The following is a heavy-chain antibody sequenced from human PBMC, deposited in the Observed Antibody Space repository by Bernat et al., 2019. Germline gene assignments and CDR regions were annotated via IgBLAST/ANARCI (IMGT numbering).Heavy chain of an antibody. Sequence: QVQLVESGGGVVQPGRSLRLSCTASGFTFSSYAMHWVRQAPGKGLEWVAVISYDGSNKYYADSVKGRFTISRDNSKNTLYLQMNSLRAEDMAVYYCARGNYYDSSGYYPYFDYWGQGTLVTVSS. CDR2: ISYDGSNK. D-gene: IGHD3-22*01. CDR1: GFTFSSYA. J-gene: IGHJ4*02. V-gene: IGHV3-30-3*01. CDR3: ARGNYYDSSGYYPYFDY.